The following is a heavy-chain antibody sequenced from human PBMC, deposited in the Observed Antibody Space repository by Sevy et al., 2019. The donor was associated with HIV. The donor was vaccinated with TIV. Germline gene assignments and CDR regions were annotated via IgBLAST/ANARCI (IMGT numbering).Heavy chain of an antibody. CDR3: GGGLWGGLGGGGGDYYGMDV. CDR1: GYTFTGYY. CDR2: INPNSGGT. J-gene: IGHJ6*02. Sequence: ASVKVSCKASGYTFTGYYMHWVRQAPGQGLEWMGWINPNSGGTNYAQKFQGRVTMTRDTSISTAYLELGRLRSDDTAVYYGGGGLWGGLGGGGGDYYGMDVWGQGTTVTVSS. D-gene: IGHD3-16*01. V-gene: IGHV1-2*02.